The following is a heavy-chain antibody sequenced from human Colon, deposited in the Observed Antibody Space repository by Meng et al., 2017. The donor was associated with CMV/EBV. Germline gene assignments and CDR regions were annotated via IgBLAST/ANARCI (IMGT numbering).Heavy chain of an antibody. CDR3: TKDKKNSYGSYGMDV. V-gene: IGHV3-11*01. CDR2: ISGSGGII. Sequence: GESLKISCAASGFTFSDHYMSWIRQAPGKGQEWVSQISGSGGIIYYADSVKGRFTISRDDSKDTLYLQMNSLRAEDTAVYYCTKDKKNSYGSYGMDVWGQGTTVTVSS. J-gene: IGHJ6*02. D-gene: IGHD3-16*01. CDR1: GFTFSDHY.